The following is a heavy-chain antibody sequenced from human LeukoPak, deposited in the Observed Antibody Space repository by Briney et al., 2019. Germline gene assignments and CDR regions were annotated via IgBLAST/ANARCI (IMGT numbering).Heavy chain of an antibody. V-gene: IGHV4-59*01. Sequence: KPAETLSLTCTVSGGSISTYYWTWIRQPPGKGLEWIGYNSSSGNTNYNPSLKSRVTISVDTSKNQFSLMLTSVTAADTAVYYCARTGVVATSYFFDYWGHGTLVTVSS. J-gene: IGHJ4*01. CDR1: GGSISTYY. CDR2: NSSSGNT. D-gene: IGHD5-12*01. CDR3: ARTGVVATSYFFDY.